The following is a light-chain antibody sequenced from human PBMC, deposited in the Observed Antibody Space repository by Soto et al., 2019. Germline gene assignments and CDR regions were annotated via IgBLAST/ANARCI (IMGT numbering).Light chain of an antibody. CDR3: QQNNRWPHIT. Sequence: EIVFTQSPGTLSLSPGERATLYCRASETVAGSYLAWYQQKPGQAPRLLIHGASTRATGIADRFSGSGSGTDFTLTISRLEPEDFAVYFCQQNNRWPHITFGQGTRLEIK. CDR2: GAS. CDR1: ETVAGSY. J-gene: IGKJ5*01. V-gene: IGKV3-20*01.